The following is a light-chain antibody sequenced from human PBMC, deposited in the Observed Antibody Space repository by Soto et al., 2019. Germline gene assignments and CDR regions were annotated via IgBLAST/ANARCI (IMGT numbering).Light chain of an antibody. CDR3: QQYSSWPIT. CDR1: QNINSD. V-gene: IGKV3D-15*01. CDR2: GAS. Sequence: EIVMTQSPATLSVSPGESATLSCRASQNINSDLAWYVQKPGQAPRRVIYGASTWGTDVPPRFTGSGSGTEFTLTICGLQSEDFAVYYCQQYSSWPITFGQGTRL. J-gene: IGKJ5*01.